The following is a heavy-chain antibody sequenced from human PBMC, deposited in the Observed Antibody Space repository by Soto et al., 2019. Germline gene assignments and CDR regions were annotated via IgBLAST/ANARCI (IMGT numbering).Heavy chain of an antibody. V-gene: IGHV4-4*02. J-gene: IGHJ4*02. Sequence: SETLSLTCSVSSDSIRSDNWWSWVRQPPGKGLEWIGEIFHSGSSNNNPSLKSRVTLSVDKTKNEFSLKLNSVTAADTAVYYCARRLFVRGTLGYYDYWGQGTLVTVSS. CDR1: SDSIRSDNW. D-gene: IGHD3-10*02. CDR3: ARRLFVRGTLGYYDY. CDR2: IFHSGSS.